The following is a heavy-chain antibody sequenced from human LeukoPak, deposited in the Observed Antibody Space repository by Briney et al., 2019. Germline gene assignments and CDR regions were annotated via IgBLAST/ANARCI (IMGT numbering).Heavy chain of an antibody. CDR2: IIPIFGTA. V-gene: IGHV1-69*05. Sequence: SVKVSCKASGGTFSSYAISWVRQAPGQGLEWMGGIIPIFGTANYAQKFQGRVTITTDESTSTAYMELSSLRSEDTAVYYCARSSYCSSTSCDTWLDPWGQGTLVTVSS. CDR1: GGTFSSYA. J-gene: IGHJ5*02. CDR3: ARSSYCSSTSCDTWLDP. D-gene: IGHD2-2*02.